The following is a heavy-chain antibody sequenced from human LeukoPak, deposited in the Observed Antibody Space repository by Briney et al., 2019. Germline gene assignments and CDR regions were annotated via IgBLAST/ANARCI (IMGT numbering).Heavy chain of an antibody. CDR1: GGSISSYY. Sequence: SETLTLTCTVSGGSISSYYWSWIRQPAGKGLEWIGRIYTSGNTNYNPSLKSRVTMSVDTSKDQFSLKLSSVTAPDTAVYYCARERYSGSYLGYWGQGTLVTVSS. CDR3: ARERYSGSYLGY. CDR2: IYTSGNT. V-gene: IGHV4-4*07. J-gene: IGHJ4*02. D-gene: IGHD1-26*01.